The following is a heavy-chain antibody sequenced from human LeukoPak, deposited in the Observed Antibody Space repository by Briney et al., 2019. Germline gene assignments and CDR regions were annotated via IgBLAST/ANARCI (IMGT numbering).Heavy chain of an antibody. CDR2: IYYSGGT. V-gene: IGHV4-59*08. Sequence: SETLSLTCTVSGGPISSYYWSWIRQPPGKGLEWIGYIYYSGGTNYKPSLRSRVTISLHTSQVQFSLKLSSVTAADTAVYYCARLRGVSCTSTSRSRLDGADIWGQGTIVTVSS. CDR1: GGPISSYY. D-gene: IGHD2-2*01. CDR3: ARLRGVSCTSTSRSRLDGADI. J-gene: IGHJ3*02.